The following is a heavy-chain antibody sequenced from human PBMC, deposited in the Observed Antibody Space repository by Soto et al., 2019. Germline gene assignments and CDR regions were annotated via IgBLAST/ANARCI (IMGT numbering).Heavy chain of an antibody. CDR2: VNPNSGGT. Sequence: QVQLVQSGAEVKKPGASVKVSCKASGYTFTGYYMHWVRQAPGQGLEWMGWVNPNSGGTNYAQKVQGWVTMTRDTSISTAYMELSRLRSDDTAVYYCARGVAVAGTGDAFDIWGQGTMVTVSS. J-gene: IGHJ3*02. V-gene: IGHV1-2*04. CDR3: ARGVAVAGTGDAFDI. D-gene: IGHD6-19*01. CDR1: GYTFTGYY.